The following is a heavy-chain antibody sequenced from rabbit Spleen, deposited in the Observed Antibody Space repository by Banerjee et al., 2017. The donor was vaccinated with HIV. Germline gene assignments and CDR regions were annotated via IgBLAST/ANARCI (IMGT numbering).Heavy chain of an antibody. D-gene: IGHD1-1*01. CDR1: GFSFSSNYY. CDR2: IDAGSSDFT. V-gene: IGHV1S45*01. CDR3: ARDPNYASGHYIYSF. J-gene: IGHJ3*01. Sequence: QEQLEESGGDLVKPGASLTLTCTASGFSFSSNYYICWVRQAPGKGLEWIACIDAGSSDFTYHASWAKGRFTISKTSSTTVTLQLSSLTAADTATYFCARDPNYASGHYIYSFWGPGTLVTVS.